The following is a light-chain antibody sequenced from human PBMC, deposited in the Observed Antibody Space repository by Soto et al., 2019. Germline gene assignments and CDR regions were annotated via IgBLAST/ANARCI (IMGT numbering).Light chain of an antibody. CDR3: QQYGSSPIT. CDR1: ESVSSNQ. J-gene: IGKJ5*01. CDR2: DAS. V-gene: IGKV3D-20*01. Sequence: IVLTQSPATLSLSPGERAALSCGASESVSSNQLAWYQQKPGLAPRLLIYDASSRASGIPERVRGSVSGTGVSLTISSLEPEDAAVYYGQQYGSSPITFGQGTRLEIK.